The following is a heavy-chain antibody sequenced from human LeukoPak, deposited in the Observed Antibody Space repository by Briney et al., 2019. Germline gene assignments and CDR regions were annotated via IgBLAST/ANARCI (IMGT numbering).Heavy chain of an antibody. CDR2: IYYSGST. D-gene: IGHD5-18*01. CDR3: ARQRGYSYGYGY. Sequence: PSETLSLTCTVSGGSISSSSYYWGWIRQPPGKGLEWIGSIYYSGSTYYNPSLKSRVTISVDTSKNQFSLKLSSVTAADTAVYYCARQRGYSYGYGYWGQGTLVTVSS. CDR1: GGSISSSSYY. J-gene: IGHJ4*02. V-gene: IGHV4-39*01.